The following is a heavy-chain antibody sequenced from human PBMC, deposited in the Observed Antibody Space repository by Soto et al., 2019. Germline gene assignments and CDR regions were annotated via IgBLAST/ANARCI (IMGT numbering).Heavy chain of an antibody. D-gene: IGHD5-18*01. CDR1: GFSFSSYG. Sequence: GGSLRLSCAAGGFSFSSYGMHWVRQASGKGLEWVAVISYDGSNKYYADSVKGRFTISRDNSKNTLYLQMNSLRAEDTAVYYCAKGGYSYGPYYYGMDAWGQGTTVTVSS. V-gene: IGHV3-30*18. CDR3: AKGGYSYGPYYYGMDA. CDR2: ISYDGSNK. J-gene: IGHJ6*02.